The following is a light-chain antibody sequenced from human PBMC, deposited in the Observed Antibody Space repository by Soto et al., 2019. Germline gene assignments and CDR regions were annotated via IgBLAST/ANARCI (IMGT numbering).Light chain of an antibody. V-gene: IGLV1-40*01. J-gene: IGLJ2*01. CDR2: GNS. CDR3: QSYDSSLSGFVV. CDR1: SSNIGAGYD. Sequence: QPVLTQPPSVSGAPGQRVTISCTGSSSNIGAGYDVHWYQQLPGTAPKLLIYGNSNRPSGVPDRFSGSKSGTSASLAITGLQAEDEADYYCQSYDSSLSGFVVFGGGTQLPV.